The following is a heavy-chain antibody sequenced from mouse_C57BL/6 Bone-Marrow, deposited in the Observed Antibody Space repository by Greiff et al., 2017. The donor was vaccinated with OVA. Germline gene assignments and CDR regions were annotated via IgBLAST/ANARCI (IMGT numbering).Heavy chain of an antibody. J-gene: IGHJ2*01. CDR2: IDPANGNT. V-gene: IGHV14-3*01. D-gene: IGHD1-1*01. Sequence: VQLKQSVAELVRPGASVKLSCTASGFNIKNTYMHWVKQRPEQGLEWIGRIDPANGNTKYAPKFQGKATITADTSSNTAYLQLSSLTSEDTAIYYCGGYYGSSYEDCDYWGQGTTLTVSS. CDR3: GGYYGSSYEDCDY. CDR1: GFNIKNTY.